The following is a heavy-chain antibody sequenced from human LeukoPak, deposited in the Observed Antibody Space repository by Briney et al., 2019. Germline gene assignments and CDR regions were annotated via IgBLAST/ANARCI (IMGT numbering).Heavy chain of an antibody. CDR1: GFTFSSYA. D-gene: IGHD6-13*01. J-gene: IGHJ4*02. V-gene: IGHV3-23*01. CDR2: ISGSGGST. Sequence: GGSLRLSCAASGFTFSSYAMSWVRQAPGEGLEWVSAISGSGGSTYYADSVKGRFTISRDNSKNTLYLQMNSLRAEDTAVYYCAKGIGGIAAAGTITYWGQGTLVTVSS. CDR3: AKGIGGIAAAGTITY.